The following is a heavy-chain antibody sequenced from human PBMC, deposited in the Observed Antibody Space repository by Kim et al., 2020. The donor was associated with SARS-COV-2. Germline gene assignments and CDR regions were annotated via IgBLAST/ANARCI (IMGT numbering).Heavy chain of an antibody. J-gene: IGHJ6*01. Sequence: SATLSLTCSVSGGSISSDGYYWSWIRQHPGQGLEWIRYIYHNRNRYYNPSLTSRATMSVDTSKNQFSLKFTSVTAADTAVYYGAKSRGQVARYSYGMDV. CDR3: AKSRGQVARYSYGMDV. CDR1: GGSISSDGYY. D-gene: IGHD5-12*01. CDR2: IYHNRNR. V-gene: IGHV4-31*03.